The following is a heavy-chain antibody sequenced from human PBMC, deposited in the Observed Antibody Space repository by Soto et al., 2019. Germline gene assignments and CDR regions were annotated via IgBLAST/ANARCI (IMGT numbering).Heavy chain of an antibody. V-gene: IGHV3-30*18. CDR3: AKEDIVVVPALPNYYYGMDV. J-gene: IGHJ6*02. CDR1: GFTFSSYG. CDR2: ISYDGSNK. Sequence: GGSLRLSCAASGFTFSSYGMHWVRQAPGKGLEWVAVISYDGSNKYYADSVKGRFTISRDNSKNTLYLQMNSLRAEDTAVYYCAKEDIVVVPALPNYYYGMDVWGQGTTVTVSS. D-gene: IGHD2-2*01.